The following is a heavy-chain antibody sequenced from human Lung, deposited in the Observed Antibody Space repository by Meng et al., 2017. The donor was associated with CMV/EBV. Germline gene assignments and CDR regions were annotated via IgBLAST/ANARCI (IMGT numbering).Heavy chain of an antibody. CDR1: GFTFSNAW. D-gene: IGHD6-25*01. V-gene: IGHV3-15*01. CDR3: ATGSYSSDDAFDI. J-gene: IGHJ3*02. Sequence: GESXKISCEASGFTFSNAWMSWVRQAPGKGLEWVGRIKSKTDGGTTDYAAPVKGRFTISRDDSKNTLYLQMNSLKTEDTAVYYCATGSYSSDDAFDIWGQGTXVTVSS. CDR2: IKSKTDGGTT.